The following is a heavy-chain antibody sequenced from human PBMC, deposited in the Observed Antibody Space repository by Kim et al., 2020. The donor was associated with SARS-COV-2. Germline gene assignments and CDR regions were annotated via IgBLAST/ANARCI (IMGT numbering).Heavy chain of an antibody. V-gene: IGHV3-64D*09. CDR2: ITSNGAAT. Sequence: GGSLRLSCSASGFIFSSSAMYWVRQAPGRGLEYVSGITSNGAATNYADSVRGRFTISRDNLKNTLELQMSSLRSEDTAVYYCVKNPGGSYYYYYGIHVWGQ. CDR3: VKNPGGSYYYYYGIHV. CDR1: GFIFSSSA. J-gene: IGHJ6*01. D-gene: IGHD2-15*01.